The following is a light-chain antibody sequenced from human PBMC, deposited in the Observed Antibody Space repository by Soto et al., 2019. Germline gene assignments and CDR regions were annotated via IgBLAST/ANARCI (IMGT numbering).Light chain of an antibody. V-gene: IGKV3-20*01. CDR1: QSVSSVY. J-gene: IGKJ1*01. CDR3: QQYGSWPRT. CDR2: GAS. Sequence: EIVLTQSPGTLSLSPGERATLSCRASQSVSSVYLAWYQQRAGQAPRLLISGASTRTTGIPDRFSGSGSGTDVTLTISRLEPEDFAVYYCQQYGSWPRTFGQGTKVEIK.